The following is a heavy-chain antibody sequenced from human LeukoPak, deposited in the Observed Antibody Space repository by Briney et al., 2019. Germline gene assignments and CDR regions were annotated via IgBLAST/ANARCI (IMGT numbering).Heavy chain of an antibody. CDR3: AASSGWFNRFGY. J-gene: IGHJ4*02. CDR1: GFPLSSYA. Sequence: PGGSLRLSCAASGFPLSSYAMSWVRQAPGKGLEWVSYISSSGSTIYYADSVKGRFTISRDNAKNSLYLQMNSLRAEDTAVYYCAASSGWFNRFGYWGQGTLVTVSS. D-gene: IGHD6-19*01. V-gene: IGHV3-48*03. CDR2: ISSSGSTI.